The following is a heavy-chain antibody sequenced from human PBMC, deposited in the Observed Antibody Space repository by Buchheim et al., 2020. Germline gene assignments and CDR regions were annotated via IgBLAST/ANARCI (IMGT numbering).Heavy chain of an antibody. V-gene: IGHV3-30*18. D-gene: IGHD4-11*01. CDR1: GFTFSSYG. CDR2: ISYDGSNK. CDR3: AKDSNYYYYYGMDV. J-gene: IGHJ6*02. Sequence: QVQLVESGGGVVQPGRSLRLSCAASGFTFSSYGMHWVRQAPGKGLEWVAVISYDGSNKYYADSVKGRFTISRDNSKNTLYLQMNSLRAEDTAVYYYAKDSNYYYYYGMDVWGQGTT.